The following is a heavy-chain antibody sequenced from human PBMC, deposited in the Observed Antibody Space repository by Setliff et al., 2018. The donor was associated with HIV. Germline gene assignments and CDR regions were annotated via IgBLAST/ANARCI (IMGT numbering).Heavy chain of an antibody. J-gene: IGHJ2*01. CDR2: INTNTGNP. V-gene: IGHV7-4-1*02. CDR3: ARSPYWYFDL. Sequence: ASVKVSCKSSGYTFTDYFMHWVRQAPGQGLEWMGWINTNTGNPTYAQGFTGRFVFSLDTSVSTAYLQISSLKAEDTAVYYCARSPYWYFDLWGRGTLVTVSS. CDR1: GYTFTDYF.